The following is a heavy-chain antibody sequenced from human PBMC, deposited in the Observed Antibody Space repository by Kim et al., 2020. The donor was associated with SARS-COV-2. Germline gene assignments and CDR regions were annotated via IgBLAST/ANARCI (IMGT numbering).Heavy chain of an antibody. Sequence: YADSVGGRLTTSRDNPKSTVYLQMNSCRAEDTAVYYCAGICGTTSCSDDYWGQGTLVTVSS. D-gene: IGHD2-2*01. V-gene: IGHV3-23*01. J-gene: IGHJ4*02. CDR3: AGICGTTSCSDDY.